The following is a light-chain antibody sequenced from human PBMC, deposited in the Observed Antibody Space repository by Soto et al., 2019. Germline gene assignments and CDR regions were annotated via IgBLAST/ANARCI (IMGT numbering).Light chain of an antibody. J-gene: IGKJ5*01. Sequence: EIVLTQSPGILSLSPGERATLSRRASQSISSSFLAWYQQKPGQAPRLLIYGASSRATGIPDRFSGSGSGTDFTLTISSLEPEDFAFYYCLLRSDWPPITFAQGTRLEI. CDR3: LLRSDWPPIT. CDR2: GAS. CDR1: QSISSSF. V-gene: IGKV3D-20*02.